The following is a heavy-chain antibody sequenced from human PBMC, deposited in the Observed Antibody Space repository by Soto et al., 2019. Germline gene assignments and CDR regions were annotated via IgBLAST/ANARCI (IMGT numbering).Heavy chain of an antibody. J-gene: IGHJ4*02. CDR1: GYTFTSYD. Sequence: QVQLVQSGAEVKKPGASVKVSCKASGYTFTSYDINWVRQATGQGLEWMGWMNPNSGNTGYAQKFQGRVTMTRNTAISTAYMELSSLRSEDTAVYYCAIGFHPEYSSSSAFDYWGQGTLVTVSS. CDR2: MNPNSGNT. CDR3: AIGFHPEYSSSSAFDY. V-gene: IGHV1-8*01. D-gene: IGHD6-6*01.